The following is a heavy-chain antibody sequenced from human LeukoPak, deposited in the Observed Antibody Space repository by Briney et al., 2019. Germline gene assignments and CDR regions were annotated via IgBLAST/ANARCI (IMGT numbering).Heavy chain of an antibody. CDR2: ISYDGSNK. V-gene: IGHV3-30*18. Sequence: PGGSLRLSCAASGFTFSSYGMHWVRQAPGKGLEWVAVISYDGSNKYYADSVKGRFTISRDNSKNTLYLQMNSLRAEDTAVYYYAKVGGNTTRDYYYYMDVWGKGTTVTVSS. CDR3: AKVGGNTTRDYYYYMDV. CDR1: GFTFSSYG. D-gene: IGHD4-23*01. J-gene: IGHJ6*03.